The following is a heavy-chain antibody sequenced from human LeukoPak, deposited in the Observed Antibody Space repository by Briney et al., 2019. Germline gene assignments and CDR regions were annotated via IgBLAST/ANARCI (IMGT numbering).Heavy chain of an antibody. CDR2: FDPEDGET. CDR3: ATADFGVRGAPAFFDY. V-gene: IGHV1-24*01. CDR1: GYTLTELS. Sequence: GASVKVSCKVSGYTLTELSMHWVRQAPGKGLEWMGGFDPEDGETIYAQKFQGRVTMTEDTSTDTAYMELSSLRSEDTAVYYCATADFGVRGAPAFFDYWGQGTLVTVSS. J-gene: IGHJ4*02. D-gene: IGHD3-10*01.